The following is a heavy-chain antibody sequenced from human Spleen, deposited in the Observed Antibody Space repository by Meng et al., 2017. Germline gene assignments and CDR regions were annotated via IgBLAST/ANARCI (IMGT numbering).Heavy chain of an antibody. J-gene: IGHJ6*02. CDR2: VYPGDSTT. V-gene: IGHV5-51*01. CDR1: GYTFISHW. CDR3: ARGYYDSSGYYLDYYYGMDV. Sequence: GESLKISCKCSGYTFISHWIGWVRQMPGKGLEWMGTVYPGDSTTIYSPSFQGQVIISADNSISTAYMELSRLRSDDTAVYYCARGYYDSSGYYLDYYYGMDVWGQGTTVTVSS. D-gene: IGHD3-22*01.